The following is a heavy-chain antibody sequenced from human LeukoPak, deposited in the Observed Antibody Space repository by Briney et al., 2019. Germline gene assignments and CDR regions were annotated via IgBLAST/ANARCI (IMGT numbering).Heavy chain of an antibody. CDR1: GFTFSSYG. V-gene: IGHV3-30*02. CDR2: IRYDGSNK. Sequence: GGSLRLSCAASGFTFSSYGMHWVRQAPGKGLEWVAFIRYDGSNKYYADSVKGRFTISRDNSKNTLYLQMNSLRAEDTAVYYCAKDLTMVRGVIYNDYWGQGTLVTVSS. CDR3: AKDLTMVRGVIYNDY. D-gene: IGHD3-10*01. J-gene: IGHJ4*02.